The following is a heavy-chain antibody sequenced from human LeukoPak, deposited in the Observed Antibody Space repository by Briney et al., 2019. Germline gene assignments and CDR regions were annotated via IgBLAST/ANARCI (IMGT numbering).Heavy chain of an antibody. CDR2: IYYSGIT. D-gene: IGHD6-13*01. CDR1: GGSLSSGYYY. V-gene: IGHV4-30-4*01. Sequence: SETLSLTCTVSGGSLSSGYYYWGWLRQPPGKGLEWIGYIYYSGITYYNPSLKSPVTISVDTSKNQFSLKLSSVTAADTAVYYCARAALPHSTAGGAFDYWGQGTLVTVSS. CDR3: ARAALPHSTAGGAFDY. J-gene: IGHJ4*02.